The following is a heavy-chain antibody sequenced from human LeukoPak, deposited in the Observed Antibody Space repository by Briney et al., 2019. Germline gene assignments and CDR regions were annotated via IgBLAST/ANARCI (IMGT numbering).Heavy chain of an antibody. CDR2: ISHDGSNN. V-gene: IGHV3-30*18. D-gene: IGHD2-15*01. Sequence: GGSLRLSCAASGFTFSRYGIHWVRQAPGQGLEWVAVISHDGSNNYYADSVQGRFTISRDNSKNTLYLQMISLRAEDTAVYYCAKDTCSGGSCYYYYGMDVWGQGTTVTVSS. J-gene: IGHJ6*02. CDR3: AKDTCSGGSCYYYYGMDV. CDR1: GFTFSRYG.